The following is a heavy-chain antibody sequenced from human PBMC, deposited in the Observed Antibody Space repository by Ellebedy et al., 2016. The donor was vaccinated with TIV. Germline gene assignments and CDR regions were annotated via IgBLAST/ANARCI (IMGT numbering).Heavy chain of an antibody. J-gene: IGHJ6*02. CDR2: INQDGTKT. V-gene: IGHV3-7*03. D-gene: IGHD2-2*02. Sequence: PGGSLRLSCAASGVTFTDIWMTWVRQAPGKGLEWVAHINQDGTKTSYVDSVMGRCSLSRDTAKNSLYLQVNSLSGEDMAVYYCVKYLSRAMHVWGQGTPVTVSS. CDR3: VKYLSRAMHV. CDR1: GVTFTDIW.